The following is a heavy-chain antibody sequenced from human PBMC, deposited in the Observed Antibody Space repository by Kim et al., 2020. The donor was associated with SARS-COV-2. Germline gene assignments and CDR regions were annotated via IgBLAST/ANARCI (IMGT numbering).Heavy chain of an antibody. V-gene: IGHV3-53*01. J-gene: IGHJ4*02. CDR3: ARVASSGWYEAYFDY. Sequence: GKGRVTLSSDNSKSTLYLQMNSLRAGDTAVYYCARVASSGWYEAYFDYWGQGTLVTISS. D-gene: IGHD6-19*01.